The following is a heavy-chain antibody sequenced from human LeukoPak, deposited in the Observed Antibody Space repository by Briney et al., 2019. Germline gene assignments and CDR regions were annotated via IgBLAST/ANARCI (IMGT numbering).Heavy chain of an antibody. V-gene: IGHV3-23*01. CDR1: GITLSNYG. D-gene: IGHD3-22*01. CDR3: AKRGVVIRVILVGFHKEANYFDS. CDR2: ISDSGGRT. J-gene: IGHJ4*02. Sequence: GGSLTLSCAVSGITLSNYGMSWVRQAPGKGLEWVEGISDSGGRTNYADSVKGRFTIPRDNPKNTLYLQMNSLRVEDTAVYFCAKRGVVIRVILVGFHKEANYFDSWGQGALVTVSS.